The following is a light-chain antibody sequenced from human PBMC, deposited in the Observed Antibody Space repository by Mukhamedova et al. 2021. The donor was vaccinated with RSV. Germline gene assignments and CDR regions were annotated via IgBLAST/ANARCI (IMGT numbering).Light chain of an antibody. CDR3: QQSYGTPYT. J-gene: IGKJ2*01. Sequence: WYQRRVHGKAPNLLIYAASSLQSGVPSRFSGSGSGTYFTLTISSLQREDFAAYYCQQSYGTPYTFGQATKLEIK. CDR2: AAS. V-gene: IGKV1-39*01.